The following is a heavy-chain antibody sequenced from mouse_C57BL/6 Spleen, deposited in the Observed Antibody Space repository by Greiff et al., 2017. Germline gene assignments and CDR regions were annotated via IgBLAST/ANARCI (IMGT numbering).Heavy chain of an antibody. CDR1: GYTFTSYW. D-gene: IGHD2-5*01. CDR2: IYPSDSYT. V-gene: IGHV1-69*01. Sequence: VQLQQPGAELVMPGASVKLSCKASGYTFTSYWMHWVKQRPGQGLEWIGYIYPSDSYTNYNPKFKGKSTLTVDKSSSTAYMKLSRLTSEDSAVYDCGRYSNYQGAMDYWGQGTSVTVSS. J-gene: IGHJ4*01. CDR3: GRYSNYQGAMDY.